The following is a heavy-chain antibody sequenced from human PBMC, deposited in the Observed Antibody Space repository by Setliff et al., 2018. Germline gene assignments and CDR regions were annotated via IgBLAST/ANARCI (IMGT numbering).Heavy chain of an antibody. D-gene: IGHD6-13*01. Sequence: SETLSLTCAVYGGSFSGDYWTWIRQPPGKGLEWIGEVNHSGSSNYNPSPKSRVTISVDTSKNQFPLNLSSVTAADTAVYYCAKGPGSWYLKNAFDNWGQGTMVTVSS. CDR1: GGSFSGDY. V-gene: IGHV4-34*01. J-gene: IGHJ3*02. CDR3: AKGPGSWYLKNAFDN. CDR2: VNHSGSS.